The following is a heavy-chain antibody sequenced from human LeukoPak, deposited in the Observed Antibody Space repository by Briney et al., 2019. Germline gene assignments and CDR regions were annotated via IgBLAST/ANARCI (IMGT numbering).Heavy chain of an antibody. V-gene: IGHV4-30-4*07. CDR3: ARGSRQYGSGSYCDY. J-gene: IGHJ4*02. CDR2: IYYSGST. D-gene: IGHD3-10*01. CDR1: GGSISSGGYS. Sequence: SETLSLTCAVSGGSISSGGYSWSWIRQPPGKGLEWIGYIYYSGSTYYNPSLKSRVTISVDTSKNQFSLKLSSVTAADTAVYYCARGSRQYGSGSYCDYWGQGTLVTVSS.